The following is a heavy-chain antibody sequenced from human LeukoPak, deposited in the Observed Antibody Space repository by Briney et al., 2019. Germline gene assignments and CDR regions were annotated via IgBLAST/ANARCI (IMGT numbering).Heavy chain of an antibody. Sequence: GRSLRLSCAASGFTFSSYGMHWVRQAPGKGLEWVAVIWYDGSNKYYADSVKGRFTISRDNSKNTLYLQMNSLRAEDTAVYCCARAASGSIDYWGQGTLVTVSS. D-gene: IGHD1-26*01. CDR1: GFTFSSYG. V-gene: IGHV3-33*01. CDR3: ARAASGSIDY. CDR2: IWYDGSNK. J-gene: IGHJ4*02.